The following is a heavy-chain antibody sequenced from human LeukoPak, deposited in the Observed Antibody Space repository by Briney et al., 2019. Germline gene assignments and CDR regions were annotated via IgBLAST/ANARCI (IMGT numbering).Heavy chain of an antibody. V-gene: IGHV4-34*01. CDR1: GGSFGGYY. D-gene: IGHD3-3*01. Sequence: PSQTLSLTCAVYGGSFGGYYWSWIRQPPGKGLEWIGEINHSGSSNYNPSLKSRVTISVDTSKNQFSLKLSSVTAADTAVYYCARGLRFLVVWGQGTTVTVSS. CDR2: INHSGSS. CDR3: ARGLRFLVV. J-gene: IGHJ6*02.